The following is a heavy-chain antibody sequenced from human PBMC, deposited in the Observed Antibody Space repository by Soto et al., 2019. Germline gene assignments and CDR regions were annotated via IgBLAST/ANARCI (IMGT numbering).Heavy chain of an antibody. CDR1: GGSISSYY. V-gene: IGHV4-59*01. Sequence: QVQLQESGPGLVKPSETLSLTCTVSGGSISSYYWSWIRQPPGRGLEWIGYISYSGSTNYNPSLKSRVTISVDTSKIQFSLKLSSVTAADTAVYYCARATPVFYYSSSWSLDYWGQGTLVTVSS. CDR3: ARATPVFYYSSSWSLDY. CDR2: ISYSGST. J-gene: IGHJ4*02. D-gene: IGHD6-13*01.